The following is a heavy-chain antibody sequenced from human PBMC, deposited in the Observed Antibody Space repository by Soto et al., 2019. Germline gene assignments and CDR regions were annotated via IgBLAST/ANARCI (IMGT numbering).Heavy chain of an antibody. CDR1: GGSFSGYY. Sequence: QVQLQQWGAGLLKPSETLSLTCAVYGGSFSGYYWSWIRQPPGKGLEWIGEINHSGSTNYNPSLTTRLTIALDTSKTQSSLKLSSVTAADTAVYYCASSYYDSSGFNWFDPWGQGTLVTVSS. J-gene: IGHJ5*02. D-gene: IGHD3-22*01. V-gene: IGHV4-34*01. CDR3: ASSYYDSSGFNWFDP. CDR2: INHSGST.